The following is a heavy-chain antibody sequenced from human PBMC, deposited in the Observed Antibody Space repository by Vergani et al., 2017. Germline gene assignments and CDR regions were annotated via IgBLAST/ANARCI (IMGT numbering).Heavy chain of an antibody. V-gene: IGHV3-53*01. D-gene: IGHD3-22*01. J-gene: IGHJ4*02. Sequence: EVQLVESGGGLIQPGGSLRLSCAASGFTVSSNYMSWVRQAPGKGLEWVSVIYSGGSTYYADSVKGRFTISRDNSKNTLYLQMNSLRAEDTAVYYCARDASGLAFDYWAREPWSPSPQ. CDR1: GFTVSSNY. CDR3: ARDASGLAFDY. CDR2: IYSGGST.